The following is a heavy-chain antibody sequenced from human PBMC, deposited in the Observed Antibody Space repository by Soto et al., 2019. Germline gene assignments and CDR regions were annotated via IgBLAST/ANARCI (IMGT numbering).Heavy chain of an antibody. CDR3: ARVPAHEDAEYFQH. J-gene: IGHJ1*01. Sequence: GGSLRLSCAASGFTVSSNYMSWVRQAPGKGLEWVSVIYSGGSTYYADSVKGRFTISRDNSKNTLYLQMNSLRAEDTAVYYCARVPAHEDAEYFQHWGQGTLVTVSS. CDR2: IYSGGST. CDR1: GFTVSSNY. D-gene: IGHD2-15*01. V-gene: IGHV3-66*01.